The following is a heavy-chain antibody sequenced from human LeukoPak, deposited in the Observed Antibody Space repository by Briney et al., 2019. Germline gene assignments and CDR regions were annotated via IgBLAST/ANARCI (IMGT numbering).Heavy chain of an antibody. CDR2: ILGDHTT. J-gene: IGHJ4*02. CDR3: AREVISSSWQDY. D-gene: IGHD6-13*01. V-gene: IGHV3-66*01. Sequence: GGSLRLSCAASGFTVSSNYMFWVRQAPGKGLEWVSVILGDHTTHYADSVKGRFAISRDNSKNTVYLQMNSLRAEDTAVYYCAREVISSSWQDYWGQGTLVTVSS. CDR1: GFTVSSNY.